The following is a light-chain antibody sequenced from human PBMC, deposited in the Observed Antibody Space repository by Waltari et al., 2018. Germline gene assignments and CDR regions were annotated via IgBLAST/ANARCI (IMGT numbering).Light chain of an antibody. J-gene: IGKJ2*01. Sequence: EIVVTQSPATLSVSPGEGATLSCRASETIKTHLAWYQDKPGQAPRLLIYDASTRATVIPARFSGSGSGTEFTLTISSLQSEDFAIYFCQQYNEWPPISTFGQGTNLEIK. CDR3: QQYNEWPPIST. CDR1: ETIKTH. V-gene: IGKV3-15*01. CDR2: DAS.